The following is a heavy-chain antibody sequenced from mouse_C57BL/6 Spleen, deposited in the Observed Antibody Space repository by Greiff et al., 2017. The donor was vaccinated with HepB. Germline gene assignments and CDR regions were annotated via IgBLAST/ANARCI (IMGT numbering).Heavy chain of an antibody. CDR1: GYAFSSYW. V-gene: IGHV1-80*01. D-gene: IGHD1-1*01. Sequence: QVQLQQSGAELVKPGASVKISCKASGYAFSSYWMNWVKQRPGKGLEWIGQIYPGDGDTNYNGKFKGKATLTADKSSSTAYMQLSSLTSEDSAVYFCARRSGIYYYGSSSYAMDYWGQGTSVTVSS. CDR3: ARRSGIYYYGSSSYAMDY. J-gene: IGHJ4*01. CDR2: IYPGDGDT.